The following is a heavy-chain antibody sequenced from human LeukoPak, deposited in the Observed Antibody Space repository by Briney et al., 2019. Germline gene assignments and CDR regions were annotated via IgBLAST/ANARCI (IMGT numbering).Heavy chain of an antibody. CDR3: AKGGRGGYNIAFDV. V-gene: IGHV3-23*01. CDR1: GFTLSNSA. D-gene: IGHD5-24*01. Sequence: GGSLRLSCAASGFTLSNSAMTWVRQPPGKGLEWVSGFSATDGNANYADSVKGRFTISRDNSKNTLHLQMNSLRPEDTALYYCAKGGRGGYNIAFDVWGQGTMVTVSP. J-gene: IGHJ3*01. CDR2: FSATDGNA.